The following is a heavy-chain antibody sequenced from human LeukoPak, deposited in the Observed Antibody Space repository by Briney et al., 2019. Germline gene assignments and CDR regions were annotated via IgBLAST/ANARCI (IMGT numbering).Heavy chain of an antibody. D-gene: IGHD3-22*01. CDR3: ARGRNSNYYDSSGYYPY. Sequence: GSLRLSCAVSGFTFSSDDMHWVRQPTGKGLEWVSAIGTLGDTDYPDSVKGRFTISRENAKNSLYLQMNNLRAGDTAVYYCARGRNSNYYDSSGYYPYWGQGTLVTVSS. V-gene: IGHV3-13*01. J-gene: IGHJ4*02. CDR2: IGTLGDT. CDR1: GFTFSSDD.